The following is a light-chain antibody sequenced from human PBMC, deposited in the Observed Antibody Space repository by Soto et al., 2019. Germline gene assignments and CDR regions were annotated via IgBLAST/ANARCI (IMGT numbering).Light chain of an antibody. J-gene: IGKJ4*01. CDR1: QGDLYSSNNKNY. CDR2: WAS. Sequence: DIVMTQSPDSLAVSLGERATINCKSSQGDLYSSNNKNYLAWYQQKPGQPPKLLIYWASTRESGVPDRFSGSGSGTEFTLTISSLQAEEVAVYYCQQYYSTPLSFGGGTKVEIK. V-gene: IGKV4-1*01. CDR3: QQYYSTPLS.